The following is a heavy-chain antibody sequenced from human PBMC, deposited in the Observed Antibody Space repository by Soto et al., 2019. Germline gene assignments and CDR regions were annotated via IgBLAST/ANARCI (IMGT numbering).Heavy chain of an antibody. Sequence: GGSLRLSCADSGFILRNYWMSWVRQAPGMGLQWVGSIKEDGSEKYYVDPVKGRFTISRENAKNSPYLQMNSLRAEDTAMYYCARYRSLDPWGQGILVTVSS. V-gene: IGHV3-7*03. D-gene: IGHD3-16*02. CDR3: ARYRSLDP. J-gene: IGHJ5*02. CDR1: GFILRNYW. CDR2: IKEDGSEK.